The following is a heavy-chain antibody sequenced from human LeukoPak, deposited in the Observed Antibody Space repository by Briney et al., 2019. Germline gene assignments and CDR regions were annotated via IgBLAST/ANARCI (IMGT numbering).Heavy chain of an antibody. J-gene: IGHJ4*02. CDR2: INPNSGGT. CDR1: GNTFTGYY. Sequence: ASVKVSCKASGNTFTGYYMHWVRQAPGQGLEWMGWINPNSGGTNYAQKFQGRVAMTRDTSISTAYMELSRLRSDDTAVYYCARELCSGGSCLKTLDYWGQGTLVTVSS. V-gene: IGHV1-2*02. CDR3: ARELCSGGSCLKTLDY. D-gene: IGHD2-15*01.